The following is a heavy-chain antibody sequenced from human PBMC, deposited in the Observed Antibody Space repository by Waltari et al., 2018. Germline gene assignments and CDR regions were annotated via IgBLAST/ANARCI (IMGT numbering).Heavy chain of an antibody. V-gene: IGHV3-66*02. CDR3: ARDLSRYSSGWGY. CDR1: GFPVSSNY. J-gene: IGHJ4*02. CDR2: IYSGGST. D-gene: IGHD6-19*01. Sequence: EVQLVESGGGLVQPGGSLRLSCAASGFPVSSNYMSWVRQAPGKGLEWVSVIYSGGSTYYADSVKGRFTISRDNSKNTLYLQMNSLRAEDTAVYYCARDLSRYSSGWGYWGQGTLVTVSS.